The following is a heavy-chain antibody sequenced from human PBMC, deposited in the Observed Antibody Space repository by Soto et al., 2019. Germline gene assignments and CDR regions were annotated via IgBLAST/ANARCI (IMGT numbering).Heavy chain of an antibody. D-gene: IGHD2-21*02. V-gene: IGHV3-7*01. CDR1: GFTFSSYW. J-gene: IGHJ6*02. CDR3: ARDQRIVVVTAIQSYYYYGMDV. CDR2: IKQDGSEK. Sequence: GGSLRLSCAASGFTFSSYWMSWVRQAPGKGLEWVANIKQDGSEKYYVDSVKGRFTISRDNAKNSLYLQMNSLRAEDTAVYYCARDQRIVVVTAIQSYYYYGMDVWGQGTTVTVSS.